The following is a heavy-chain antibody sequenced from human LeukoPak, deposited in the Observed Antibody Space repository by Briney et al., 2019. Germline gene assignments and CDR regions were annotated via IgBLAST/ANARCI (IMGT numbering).Heavy chain of an antibody. D-gene: IGHD3-16*01. CDR3: AKAAFSRWFDP. CDR1: GMTFERHG. Sequence: GGSLRLSCVVSGMTFERHGMHWVRQPPGKGLEWLAFIKYDGSRTDYEDSVKGRFTISRDNAKNSLYLQMNSLRAEDTALYYCAKAAFSRWFDPWGQGTLVTVSS. V-gene: IGHV3-30*02. J-gene: IGHJ5*02. CDR2: IKYDGSRT.